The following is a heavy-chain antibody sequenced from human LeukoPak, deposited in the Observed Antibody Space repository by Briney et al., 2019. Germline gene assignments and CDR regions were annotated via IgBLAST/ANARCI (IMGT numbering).Heavy chain of an antibody. CDR1: GGSISSGDYY. CDR2: IYYSGST. D-gene: IGHD2-2*01. Sequence: SETLSLTCTVSGGSISSGDYYWSWIRQPPGKGLEWIGYIYYSGSTYYNPSLKSRVTISVDTSKNQFSLKLSSVTAADTAVYYCARVGCSSPSCYYFDYWGQGTLVTVSS. J-gene: IGHJ4*02. V-gene: IGHV4-30-4*08. CDR3: ARVGCSSPSCYYFDY.